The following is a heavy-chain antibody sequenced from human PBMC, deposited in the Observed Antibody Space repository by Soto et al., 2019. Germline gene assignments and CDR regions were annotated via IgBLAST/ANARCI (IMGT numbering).Heavy chain of an antibody. Sequence: SETLSLTCSVSGGSISSIDYFWSWIRQPPGKGLEWIGFIYHTGTTYYNPSLRSRVTISIDTSKSQFSMKLNSVTAADTAVYYCARVMAAMQNWLHPSGPGTMAPVYS. J-gene: IGHJ5*02. V-gene: IGHV4-30-4*01. CDR1: GGSISSIDYF. CDR3: ARVMAAMQNWLHP. CDR2: IYHTGTT. D-gene: IGHD2-2*01.